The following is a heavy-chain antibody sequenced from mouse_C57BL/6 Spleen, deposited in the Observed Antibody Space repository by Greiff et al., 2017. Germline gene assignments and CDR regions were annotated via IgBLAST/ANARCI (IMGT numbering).Heavy chain of an antibody. V-gene: IGHV6-3*01. CDR1: GFTFSNYW. J-gene: IGHJ1*03. CDR2: IRLKSDNYAT. Sequence: EVQLQESGGGLVQPGGSMKLSCVASGFTFSNYWMNWVRQSPEKGLEWVAQIRLKSDNYATHYAESVKGRFTISRDDSKISVYLQMNNLRAEDTGIYYCTAYYSNYTGWYFDVWGTGTTVTVSS. D-gene: IGHD2-5*01. CDR3: TAYYSNYTGWYFDV.